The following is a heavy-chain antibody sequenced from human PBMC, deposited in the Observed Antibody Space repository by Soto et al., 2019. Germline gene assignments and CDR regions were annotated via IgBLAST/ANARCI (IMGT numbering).Heavy chain of an antibody. V-gene: IGHV4-59*01. D-gene: IGHD1-7*01. J-gene: IGHJ4*02. CDR2: IYYSGST. CDR3: ARGNYGACFDY. CDR1: GGSISSYY. Sequence: SETLSLTCTVSGGSISSYYWSWIRQPPGKGLEWIGYIYYSGSTNYNPSLKSRVTISVDTSKNQFSLKLSSVTAADTAVYYCARGNYGACFDYWGQGTLVTVSS.